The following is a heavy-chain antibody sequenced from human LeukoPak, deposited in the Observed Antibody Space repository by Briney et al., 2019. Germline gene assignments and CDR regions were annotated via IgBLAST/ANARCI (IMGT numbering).Heavy chain of an antibody. V-gene: IGHV3-66*01. CDR2: VYSGGNT. D-gene: IGHD5-24*01. CDR1: GFTVSSYY. J-gene: IGHJ4*02. CDR3: AKDDAWLQYGD. Sequence: GGSLRLSCVASGFTVSSYYVSWVRQAPGKGLEWVSVVYSGGNTYYGDSVKGRFTISRDNSKNTLYLQMNSLRPEDTAVYYCAKDDAWLQYGDWGRGTLVTVSS.